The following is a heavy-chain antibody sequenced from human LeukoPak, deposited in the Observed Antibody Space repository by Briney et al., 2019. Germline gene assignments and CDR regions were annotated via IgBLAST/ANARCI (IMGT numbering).Heavy chain of an antibody. CDR2: IRSKAYGGTT. V-gene: IGHV3-49*03. CDR1: GFTFGDYA. D-gene: IGHD2-21*02. CDR3: TRDFRSYCGGDCSDYFDY. J-gene: IGHJ4*02. Sequence: QSGGSLRLSCTASGFTFGDYAMSWFRQAPGKGLEWVGFIRSKAYGGTTEYAASVKGRFTISRDDSKSIAYLQMNSLKTEDTAVYYCTRDFRSYCGGDCSDYFDYWGQGTLVTVSS.